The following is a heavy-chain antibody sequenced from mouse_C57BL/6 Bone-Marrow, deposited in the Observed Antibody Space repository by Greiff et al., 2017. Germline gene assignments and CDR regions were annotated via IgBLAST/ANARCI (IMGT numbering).Heavy chain of an antibody. D-gene: IGHD1-1*01. V-gene: IGHV5-15*01. CDR3: ARHPYGSSPWYCYV. Sequence: EVQRVESGGGLVQPGGSLKLSCAASGFTFSDYGLAWVRQAPRQGPEWVAFISNLAYSIYYADTVTGRFTISRENAKITLYLERSSLRSEDTAMYYCARHPYGSSPWYCYVWGTGTTVTVSS. CDR2: ISNLAYSI. J-gene: IGHJ1*03. CDR1: GFTFSDYG.